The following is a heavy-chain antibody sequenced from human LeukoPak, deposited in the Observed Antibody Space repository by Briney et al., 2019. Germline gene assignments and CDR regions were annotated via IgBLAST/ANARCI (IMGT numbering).Heavy chain of an antibody. CDR3: ARTKVLPDYYDNSGGFDY. J-gene: IGHJ4*02. CDR1: GYSISSGYY. Sequence: SETLSLTCTVSGYSISSGYYWGWIRQPPGKGLEWVGEINHSGSTNYNPSLKSRVTISVDTSKNQFSLKLSSVTAADTAVYYCARTKVLPDYYDNSGGFDYWGQGTLVTVSS. CDR2: INHSGST. D-gene: IGHD3-22*01. V-gene: IGHV4-38-2*02.